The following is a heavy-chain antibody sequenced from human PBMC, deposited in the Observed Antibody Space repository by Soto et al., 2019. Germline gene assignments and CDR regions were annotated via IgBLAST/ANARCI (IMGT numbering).Heavy chain of an antibody. CDR2: IYYSGST. V-gene: IGHV4-59*08. Sequence: SETLSLTCTVSGGSISSYYWSWIRQPPGKGLEWIGYIYYSGSTNYNPSLKSRVTISVDTSKNQFSLKLSSVTAADTAVYYCARLYSGYDLTPFDYWGQGTLVTVSS. CDR1: GGSISSYY. D-gene: IGHD5-12*01. J-gene: IGHJ4*02. CDR3: ARLYSGYDLTPFDY.